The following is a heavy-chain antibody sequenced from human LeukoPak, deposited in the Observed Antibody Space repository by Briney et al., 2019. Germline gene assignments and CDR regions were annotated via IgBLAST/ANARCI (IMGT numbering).Heavy chain of an antibody. Sequence: GGSLRLSCAASGFTFSSYAMSWVRQAPGKGLEWVSAISGSGGSTYYADSVKDRFTISGDNSKNTLYLQMNSLRAEDTAVYYCAKELWFGELASVYWGQGTLVTVSS. V-gene: IGHV3-23*01. CDR2: ISGSGGST. J-gene: IGHJ4*02. CDR3: AKELWFGELASVY. CDR1: GFTFSSYA. D-gene: IGHD3-10*01.